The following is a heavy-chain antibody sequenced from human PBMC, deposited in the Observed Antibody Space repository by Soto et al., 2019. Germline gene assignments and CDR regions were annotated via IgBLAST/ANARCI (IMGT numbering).Heavy chain of an antibody. D-gene: IGHD6-13*01. Sequence: ASVKVSCKASGYTFTSYGISWVRQVPGQGLEWMGWISAYNGNTNYAQRLQGRVTMTTDTSTSTAYMELRSLRSDDTAVYYCARDQGIAAAGSLSDYWGQGTLVTVS. V-gene: IGHV1-18*01. CDR2: ISAYNGNT. CDR1: GYTFTSYG. CDR3: ARDQGIAAAGSLSDY. J-gene: IGHJ4*02.